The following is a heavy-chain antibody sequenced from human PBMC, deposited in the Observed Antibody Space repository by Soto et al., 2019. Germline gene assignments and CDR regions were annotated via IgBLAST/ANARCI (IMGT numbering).Heavy chain of an antibody. D-gene: IGHD6-19*01. V-gene: IGHV1-18*01. Sequence: QDQLVQSGGEVKKPGASVKVSCKASGYSFTNYGITWVRQAPGQGLEWMGWISAYNGDTNYAQKLQGRVTMTTDASTSTAHLELRSLRSDYTAVYYCARDRGVAPPVAGNTHYYYYMDVWGKGTTVTVSS. CDR2: ISAYNGDT. J-gene: IGHJ6*03. CDR3: ARDRGVAPPVAGNTHYYYYMDV. CDR1: GYSFTNYG.